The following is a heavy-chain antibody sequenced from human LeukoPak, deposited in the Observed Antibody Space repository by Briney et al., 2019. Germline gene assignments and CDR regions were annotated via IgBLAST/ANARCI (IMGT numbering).Heavy chain of an antibody. D-gene: IGHD1-26*01. CDR1: GFTFDDYG. CDR2: IYSGGST. Sequence: GGSLRLSCAASGFTFDDYGMSWVRQAPGKGLEWVSVIYSGGSTYYADSVKGRFTISRDTSRNTLYLQMNSLRAEDTAVYYCARSFSSEATASDYWGQGTLVTVSS. CDR3: ARSFSSEATASDY. V-gene: IGHV3-53*01. J-gene: IGHJ4*02.